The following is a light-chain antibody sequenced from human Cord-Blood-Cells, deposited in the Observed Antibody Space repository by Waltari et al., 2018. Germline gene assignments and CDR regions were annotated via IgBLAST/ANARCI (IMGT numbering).Light chain of an antibody. J-gene: IGLJ1*01. V-gene: IGLV2-23*01. CDR2: EGS. CDR1: SSDVRSYNL. CDR3: CSYAGSSTYV. Sequence: QSALTQPASVSGSPGQSFTISCTGTSSDVRSYNLVSWYQQHPGKAPKRMIYEGSKRPSGVSNRFSGSKSGNTASLTISGLQAEDEADYYCCSYAGSSTYVFGTGTKVTVL.